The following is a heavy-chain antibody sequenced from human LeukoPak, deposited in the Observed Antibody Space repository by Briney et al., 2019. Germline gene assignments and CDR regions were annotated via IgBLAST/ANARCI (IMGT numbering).Heavy chain of an antibody. Sequence: GGSLRVSCAASGFTFSSYEMNWVHQAPGKGLEWVSYISSSGSTIYYADSVKGRFTISRDNAKNSLYLQMNSLRAEDTAVYYCAELGITMIGGVWGKGTTVTISS. J-gene: IGHJ6*04. V-gene: IGHV3-48*03. CDR1: GFTFSSYE. D-gene: IGHD3-10*02. CDR3: AELGITMIGGV. CDR2: ISSSGSTI.